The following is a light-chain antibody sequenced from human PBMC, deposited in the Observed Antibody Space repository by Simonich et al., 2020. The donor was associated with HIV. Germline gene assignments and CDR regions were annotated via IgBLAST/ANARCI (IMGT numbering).Light chain of an antibody. CDR1: SSDVGGYNY. Sequence: QSALTQPASVSGSPGQSITISCTGTSSDVGGYNYVTWYQKHPGKAPKRMIYDVSSRPSGVSNRFSGSKSGNTASLTISGLQAEDEADYYCSSYTSSSTLVFGGGTKLTVL. J-gene: IGLJ3*02. CDR3: SSYTSSSTLV. V-gene: IGLV2-14*01. CDR2: DVS.